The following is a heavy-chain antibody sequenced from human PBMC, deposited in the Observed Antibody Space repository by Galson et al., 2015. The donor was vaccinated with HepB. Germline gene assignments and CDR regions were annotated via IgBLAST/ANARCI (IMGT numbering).Heavy chain of an antibody. CDR3: ARYCSCATCNDAFDI. J-gene: IGHJ3*02. CDR1: GFIFRSYY. D-gene: IGHD2-2*01. V-gene: IGHV3-7*03. CDR2: IKHDGTEK. Sequence: SLRLSCAASGFIFRSYYMSWVRQAPGQGLEWVANIKHDGTEKDYVASVEGRFTISRDNAKNSLYLQMNSLRADDTAVYYCARYCSCATCNDAFDIWGQGTVVTVSS.